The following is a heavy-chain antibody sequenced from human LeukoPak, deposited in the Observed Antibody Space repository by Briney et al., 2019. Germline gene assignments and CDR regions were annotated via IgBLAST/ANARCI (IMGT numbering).Heavy chain of an antibody. CDR1: GGSISSYY. CDR3: ARDIAHSSGWGYFGY. J-gene: IGHJ4*02. Sequence: SETLSLTCTVSGGSISSYYWSWIRQPPGKGLEWIGYISYSGSTNYNPSLKSRVTISVDTSKNQFSLKLSSVTAADTAVYYCARDIAHSSGWGYFGYWGQGTLVTVSS. D-gene: IGHD6-19*01. CDR2: ISYSGST. V-gene: IGHV4-59*12.